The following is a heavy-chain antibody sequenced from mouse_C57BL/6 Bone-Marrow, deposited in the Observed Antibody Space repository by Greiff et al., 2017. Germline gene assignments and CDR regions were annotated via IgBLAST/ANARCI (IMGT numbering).Heavy chain of an antibody. J-gene: IGHJ2*01. CDR3: VVIYFDY. D-gene: IGHD2-2*01. V-gene: IGHV1-54*01. Sequence: VQLQQSGAELVRPGTSVKVSCKASGYAFTNSLIEWVKQRPGQGLEWIGVINPGSGGTNYNEKFKGKATLTADKSSSTAYMQLSSLTSEDSAVYFCVVIYFDYWGQGTTLTVSS. CDR2: INPGSGGT. CDR1: GYAFTNSL.